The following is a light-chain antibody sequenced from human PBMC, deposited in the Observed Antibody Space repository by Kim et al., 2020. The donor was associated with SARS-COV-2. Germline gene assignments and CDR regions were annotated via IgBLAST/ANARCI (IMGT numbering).Light chain of an antibody. J-gene: IGLJ2*01. CDR1: NIEIKG. V-gene: IGLV3-21*04. Sequence: RGKTATIACARNNIEIKGVQWLQQQARHAPLMVIYYDTSRPSVIPERFSASSSGNTATLTISSVEAGDEADYYCHVWDSGTYHVVFGGGTQLTVL. CDR2: YDT. CDR3: HVWDSGTYHVV.